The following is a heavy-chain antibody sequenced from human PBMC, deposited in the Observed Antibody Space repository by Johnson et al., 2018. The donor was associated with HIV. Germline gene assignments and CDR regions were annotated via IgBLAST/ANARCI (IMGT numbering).Heavy chain of an antibody. V-gene: IGHV3-30-3*01. D-gene: IGHD2-2*01. J-gene: IGHJ3*02. Sequence: QVQLVESGGGVVQPGRSLRLSCAASGFTFSSYAMHWVRQAPGKGLEWVAVISYDGSNKYSADSVKGRFTISRNNSKNTLYLQMNSLRAEDTALYYCARDGGVGYCSITSCYDAFDIWGQGTMVTVSS. CDR3: ARDGGVGYCSITSCYDAFDI. CDR2: ISYDGSNK. CDR1: GFTFSSYA.